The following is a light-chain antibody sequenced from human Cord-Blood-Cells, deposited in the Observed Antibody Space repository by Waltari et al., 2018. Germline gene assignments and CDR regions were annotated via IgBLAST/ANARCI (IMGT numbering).Light chain of an antibody. Sequence: DLHLTQSPSSLSACVGDRVTITCRASQCISSYLNWYQQKPGKAPKLLIYAASSLQSGVPSRFSGSGSGTDFTLTISSLQPEDFATYYCQQSYSTFIFTFGPGTKVDIK. V-gene: IGKV1-39*01. J-gene: IGKJ3*01. CDR1: QCISSY. CDR2: AAS. CDR3: QQSYSTFIFT.